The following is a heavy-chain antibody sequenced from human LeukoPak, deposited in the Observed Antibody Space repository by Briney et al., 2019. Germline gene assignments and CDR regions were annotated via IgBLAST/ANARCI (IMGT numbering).Heavy chain of an antibody. J-gene: IGHJ3*02. Sequence: PSETLSLTCTVSGGSISSYYWSWIRQPPGKGQEWIGYIYYSGSTNYNPSLKSRVTISVDTSKNQFSLKLSSVTAADTAVYYCARLLYYYGSGPVDIWGQGTMVTVSS. V-gene: IGHV4-59*01. D-gene: IGHD3-10*01. CDR2: IYYSGST. CDR3: ARLLYYYGSGPVDI. CDR1: GGSISSYY.